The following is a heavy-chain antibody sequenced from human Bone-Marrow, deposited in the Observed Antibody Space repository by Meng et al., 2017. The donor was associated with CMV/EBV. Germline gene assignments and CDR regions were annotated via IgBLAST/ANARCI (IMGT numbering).Heavy chain of an antibody. V-gene: IGHV1-18*01. Sequence: ASVKVSCKASGYTFSSYGISWVRQAPGQGLEWMGWISGYDGRTNYGQKFKGRVTMTKDTSTSTAYMELRSLGSDDTAVYYCAAGTFVVVPAGIEFWGEGTVDTVSS. CDR2: ISGYDGRT. J-gene: IGHJ4*02. CDR3: AAGTFVVVPAGIEF. CDR1: GYTFSSYG. D-gene: IGHD2-2*02.